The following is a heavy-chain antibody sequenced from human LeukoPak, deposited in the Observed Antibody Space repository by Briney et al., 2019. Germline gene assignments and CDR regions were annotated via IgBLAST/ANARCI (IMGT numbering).Heavy chain of an antibody. J-gene: IGHJ4*02. V-gene: IGHV3-21*01. CDR1: GFTFSSYS. CDR3: ARGGTYYGSGSFDY. CDR2: ISDDSNYI. Sequence: GGALRLSCAASGFTFSSYSMSWVRQAPGKGLEWVSSISDDSNYIYYADSVEGRFTISRDNAKNTLYLQMNSLRAEDTAVYYCARGGTYYGSGSFDYWGQGTLVTVSS. D-gene: IGHD3-10*01.